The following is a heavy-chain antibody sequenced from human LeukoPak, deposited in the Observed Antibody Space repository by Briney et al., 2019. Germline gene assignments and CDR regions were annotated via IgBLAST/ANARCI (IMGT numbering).Heavy chain of an antibody. CDR1: GFTFSSYT. V-gene: IGHV3-30-3*01. CDR3: ARLGGSYRIVDY. CDR2: ISYDGSNK. Sequence: PGGSLRLSCAASGFTFSSYTMYWVRQTPGKGLEWVAVISYDGSNKCYADSVKGRFTISRDNSKNTLYLQMNSLRAEDTALYYCARLGGSYRIVDYWGQGTLVTVSS. J-gene: IGHJ4*02. D-gene: IGHD1-26*01.